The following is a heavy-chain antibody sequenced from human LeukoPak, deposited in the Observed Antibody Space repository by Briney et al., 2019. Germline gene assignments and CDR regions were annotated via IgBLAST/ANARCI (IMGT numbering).Heavy chain of an antibody. D-gene: IGHD5-12*01. Sequence: QAGGSLRLSCAASGFTFSSHAMSWVRQAPGKGLEWVANIKQDGSEKYYVDSVKGRFTISRDNAKNSLDLQMNSLRAEDTAVYYCARIVGAYSGYEFIFDYWGQGTLVTVSS. J-gene: IGHJ4*02. CDR1: GFTFSSHA. V-gene: IGHV3-7*01. CDR3: ARIVGAYSGYEFIFDY. CDR2: IKQDGSEK.